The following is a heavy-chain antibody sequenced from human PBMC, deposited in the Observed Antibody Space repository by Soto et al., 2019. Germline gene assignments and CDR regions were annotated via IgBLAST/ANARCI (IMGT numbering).Heavy chain of an antibody. V-gene: IGHV4-59*01. D-gene: IGHD5-18*01. CDR3: AREPDRKSGYSYGLDY. Sequence: PTKKISLTRTFSCSSTPRDYRSWIRPSPGKGLEWIGYIYYSGSTNYNPSLKSRVTISVDTSKNQFSLKLSSVTAADTAVYYCAREPDRKSGYSYGLDYWGQGTLVTVS. J-gene: IGHJ4*02. CDR2: IYYSGST. CDR1: CSSTPRDY.